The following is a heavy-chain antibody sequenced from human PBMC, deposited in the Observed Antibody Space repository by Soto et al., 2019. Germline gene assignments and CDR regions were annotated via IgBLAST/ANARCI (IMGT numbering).Heavy chain of an antibody. CDR2: IYNDGTT. D-gene: IGHD3-10*01. Sequence: EVQLEESGGGLIQPGGSLRLSCTASGLSVRNNYMSWVRQAPGMGLEWVSVIYNDGTTYYADSVKGRFTLSRDTSKNTLSLPMDSLRAEDTAVYYCVRPLPSGRNYGMDVWGQGTTVTVSS. V-gene: IGHV3-53*01. J-gene: IGHJ6*02. CDR1: GLSVRNNY. CDR3: VRPLPSGRNYGMDV.